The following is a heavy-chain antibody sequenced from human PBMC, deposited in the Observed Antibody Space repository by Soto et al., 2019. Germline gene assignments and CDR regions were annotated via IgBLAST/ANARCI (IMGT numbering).Heavy chain of an antibody. CDR2: MYYGWRI. CDR3: ERGTTSHLIVSSIRGPWFHP. CDR1: GGSIGSYY. J-gene: IGHJ5*01. V-gene: IGHV4-59*08. D-gene: IGHD1-26*01. Sequence: SETLSLTCTVSGGSIGSYYWSWIRQPPGKGLEWIGYMYYGWRINYNPCLKSRATIPVDTSKIQLPMKRSSVPAADRAVYFCERGTTSHLIVSSIRGPWFHPWAQGTRGTGSS.